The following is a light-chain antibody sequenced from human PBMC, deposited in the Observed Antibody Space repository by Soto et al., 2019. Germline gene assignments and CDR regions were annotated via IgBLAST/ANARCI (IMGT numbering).Light chain of an antibody. CDR2: DAS. CDR3: QQYNNWPRT. J-gene: IGKJ1*01. Sequence: EIVMTQSPATLSVSPGERATLSCRASQSVSSNLAWYQQKPGQAPRLLIYDASTRATGIPARFSGSGSGTEFTLPISSLQSEDFAAYYCQQYNNWPRTFGQGTKVEIK. CDR1: QSVSSN. V-gene: IGKV3-15*01.